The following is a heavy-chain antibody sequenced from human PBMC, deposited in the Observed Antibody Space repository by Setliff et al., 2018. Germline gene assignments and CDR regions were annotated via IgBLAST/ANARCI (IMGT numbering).Heavy chain of an antibody. V-gene: IGHV4-4*08. J-gene: IGHJ4*02. CDR1: GDSIYNQF. CDR2: IYSTGST. CDR3: ARGPNSDSWTFAY. D-gene: IGHD2-15*01. Sequence: PSETLSLTCTVSGDSIYNQFWSWVRQPPGKGLQWIGYIYSTGSTNYNPSLKSRVTISIDTSKNQFSLNLNSVTAADTAIYYCARGPNSDSWTFAYWGQGSLVTVSS.